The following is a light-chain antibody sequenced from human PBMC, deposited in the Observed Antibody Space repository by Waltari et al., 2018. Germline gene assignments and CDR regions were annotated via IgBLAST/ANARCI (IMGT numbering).Light chain of an antibody. Sequence: EIVLTQSPGTLSLSPGERATLSCRASQSIRSSYLAWYQQKPGQAPRLLIYGAVSRATGIPDRFSGSGSGTDFTLTISRLEPEDFAVYYCQQYHNSPGAFGQGTQLEIK. V-gene: IGKV3-20*01. CDR2: GAV. CDR1: QSIRSSY. J-gene: IGKJ2*01. CDR3: QQYHNSPGA.